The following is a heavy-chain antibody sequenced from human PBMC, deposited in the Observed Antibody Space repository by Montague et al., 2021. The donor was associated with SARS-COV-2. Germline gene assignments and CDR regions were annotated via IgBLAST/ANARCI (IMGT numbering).Heavy chain of an antibody. CDR2: INSDGTVT. V-gene: IGHV3-74*01. CDR3: ARGGVMTTSWSS. J-gene: IGHJ5*02. D-gene: IGHD3-16*01. CDR1: GVSFGNAW. Sequence: SLRLSCAAAGVSFGNAWMPWVRQPPGKGLIWVSRINSDGTVTSYADSVKGRFTMSRESAGKSVYLQMNSLRVDDTAVYYCARGGVMTTSWSSWGQGTLVTVSS.